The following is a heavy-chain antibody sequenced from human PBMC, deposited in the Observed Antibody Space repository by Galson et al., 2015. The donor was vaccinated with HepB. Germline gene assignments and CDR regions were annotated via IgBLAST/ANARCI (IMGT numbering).Heavy chain of an antibody. CDR1: GFTFSSYA. CDR3: ARDSLGRRTLRY. V-gene: IGHV3-30-3*01. Sequence: SLRLSCAASGFTFSSYAMHWVRQAPGKGLEWVAVISYDGSNKYYADSVKGRFTISRDNSKNTLYLQMNSLRAEDTAVYYCARDSLGRRTLRYWGQGTLVTVSS. D-gene: IGHD4/OR15-4a*01. CDR2: ISYDGSNK. J-gene: IGHJ4*02.